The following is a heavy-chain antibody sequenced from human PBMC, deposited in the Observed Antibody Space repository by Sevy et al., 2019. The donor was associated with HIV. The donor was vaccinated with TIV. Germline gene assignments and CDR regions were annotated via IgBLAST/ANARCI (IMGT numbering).Heavy chain of an antibody. J-gene: IGHJ5*01. D-gene: IGHD3-3*01. Sequence: SETLSLTCTVSGGSISDNYWSWIRRSPGKGLEWIGGSYYSGTTDYNPSLKSRLTMSVDTSKNQFSLKLSSVTAADTAIYYCARTHAVLVHFLEDKWFDPWGQGTLVTVSS. CDR2: SYYSGTT. CDR1: GGSISDNY. CDR3: ARTHAVLVHFLEDKWFDP. V-gene: IGHV4-59*01.